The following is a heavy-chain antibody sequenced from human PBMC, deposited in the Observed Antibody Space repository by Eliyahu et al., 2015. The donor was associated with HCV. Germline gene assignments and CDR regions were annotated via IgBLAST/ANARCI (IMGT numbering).Heavy chain of an antibody. CDR2: IYWDDXX. D-gene: IGHD2-2*02. J-gene: IGHJ4*02. CDR1: GXXLSAXGVG. Sequence: QITLKESGPTLVKPTQTLTLTCTFSGXXLSAXGVGVGWIRQPPGKALEWLAVIYWDDXXAYNPXLKNRLTITKDTTKNQVVLTLTNVDPVDAATYYCGHRDTATWPFDSWGQGTLVTVSS. CDR3: GHRDTATWPFDS. V-gene: IGHV2-5*02.